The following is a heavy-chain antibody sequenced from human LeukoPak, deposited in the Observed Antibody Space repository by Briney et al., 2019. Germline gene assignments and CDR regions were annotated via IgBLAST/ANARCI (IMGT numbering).Heavy chain of an antibody. CDR1: GGTFSSYA. D-gene: IGHD2-2*01. Sequence: SVKVSCKASGGTFSSYAISWVRQAPGQGLEWMGGIIPIFGTANYAQKFQGRVTITADESTNTAYMELSSLRSEDTAVYYCARALGYCSSTSCSAYYYYYYGMDVWGQGTTVTVSS. CDR3: ARALGYCSSTSCSAYYYYYYGMDV. V-gene: IGHV1-69*13. J-gene: IGHJ6*02. CDR2: IIPIFGTA.